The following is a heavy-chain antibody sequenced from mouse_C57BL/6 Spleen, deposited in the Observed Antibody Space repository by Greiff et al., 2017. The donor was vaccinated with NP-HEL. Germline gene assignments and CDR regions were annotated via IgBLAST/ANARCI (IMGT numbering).Heavy chain of an antibody. CDR1: GYAFTNYL. CDR2: INPGSGGT. Sequence: VQLQQSGAELVRPGTSVKVSCKASGYAFTNYLIEWVKQRPGQGLEWIGVINPGSGGTNYNEKFKGKATLTADKSSSTAYMQLSSLTSEDSAVYFCARAYGSSYEGYYAMDYWGQGTSVTVSS. CDR3: ARAYGSSYEGYYAMDY. J-gene: IGHJ4*01. D-gene: IGHD1-1*01. V-gene: IGHV1-54*01.